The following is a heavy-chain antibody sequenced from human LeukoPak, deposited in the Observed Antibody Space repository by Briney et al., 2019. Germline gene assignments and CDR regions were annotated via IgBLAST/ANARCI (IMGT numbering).Heavy chain of an antibody. CDR1: GGTFSSYA. V-gene: IGHV1-69*05. CDR3: AGGRGYSYGPKEP. CDR2: IIPIFGTA. D-gene: IGHD5-18*01. Sequence: GASVKVSCKASGGTFSSYAISWVRQAPGQGLEWMGGIIPIFGTANYAQKFQGRVTITTDESTSTAYMELSSLRSEDTAVYYCAGGRGYSYGPKEPWGQGTLVTVSS. J-gene: IGHJ5*02.